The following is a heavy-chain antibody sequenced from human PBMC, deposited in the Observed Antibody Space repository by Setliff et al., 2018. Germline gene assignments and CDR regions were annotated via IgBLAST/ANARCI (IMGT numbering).Heavy chain of an antibody. J-gene: IGHJ6*03. CDR3: ARGPIGPFLCNMDG. Sequence: GGSLRLSCAASGFSFNNYAMHWVRQAPGKGLEWVAVMSYDGSNKYYADSVKGRFTISRDNSRNTLYLQMNSLRGEDTAVYYCARGPIGPFLCNMDGWGKGTTVTVSS. D-gene: IGHD3-16*01. V-gene: IGHV3-30-3*01. CDR1: GFSFNNYA. CDR2: MSYDGSNK.